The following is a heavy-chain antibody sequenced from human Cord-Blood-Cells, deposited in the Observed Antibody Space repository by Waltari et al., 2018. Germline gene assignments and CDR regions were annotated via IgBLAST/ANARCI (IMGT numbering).Heavy chain of an antibody. J-gene: IGHJ6*02. V-gene: IGHV1-2*04. CDR1: GYTFTGYY. CDR3: ARDVGGSGSYYNPYGMDV. Sequence: QVQLVQSGAEVTKPGASVKVSCKASGYTFTGYYMHWVRQAPGQGLEWMGWINPNSGGTNYAQKFQGWVTMTRDTSISTAYMELSRLRSDDTAVYYCARDVGGSGSYYNPYGMDVWGQGTTVTVSS. CDR2: INPNSGGT. D-gene: IGHD3-10*01.